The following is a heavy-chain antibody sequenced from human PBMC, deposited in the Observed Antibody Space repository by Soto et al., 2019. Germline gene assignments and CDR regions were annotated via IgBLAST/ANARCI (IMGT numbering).Heavy chain of an antibody. D-gene: IGHD2-8*02. CDR3: TGEVASGY. CDR2: ISKDGNVK. J-gene: IGHJ4*02. CDR1: GFTFSSYG. Sequence: GGALRLSCAASGFTFSSYGMHWVRQAPGKGLEWVAVISKDGNVKYYAESVKGRFTISRDNSKNTLYLQMNSLGAEDTAAYYCTGEVASGYWGQGTLVTVSS. V-gene: IGHV3-30*03.